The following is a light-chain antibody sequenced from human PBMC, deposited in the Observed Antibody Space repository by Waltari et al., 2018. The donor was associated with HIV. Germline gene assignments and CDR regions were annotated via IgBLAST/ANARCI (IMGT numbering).Light chain of an antibody. J-gene: IGLJ2*01. CDR3: SSYTTFNTII. CDR1: GAEVGAYNY. CDR2: DVV. V-gene: IGLV2-14*03. Sequence: QSALTQPASVSGSPGQSITISCAGTGAEVGAYNYVAWYQKLPDTVPKLIIYDVVRGPSGVPERVSGSKSGNTASLTISGLQAEDAGDYYCSSYTTFNTIIFGGGTKLTVL.